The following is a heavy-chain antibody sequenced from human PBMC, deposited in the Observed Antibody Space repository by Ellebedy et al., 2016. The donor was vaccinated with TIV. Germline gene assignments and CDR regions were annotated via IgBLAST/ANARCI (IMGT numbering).Heavy chain of an antibody. D-gene: IGHD3-10*01. Sequence: AASVKVSCKASGYTFTNYYIHWVRQAPGQGLEWMGIINPSGGSRSYAQQFQGRVTMTRDTSTSTVYMELSSLRSEDTAVYYCARDQAGAYYYGSGSFSLGYLYMDVWGKGTTVTVSS. CDR3: ARDQAGAYYYGSGSFSLGYLYMDV. V-gene: IGHV1-46*01. J-gene: IGHJ6*03. CDR2: INPSGGSR. CDR1: GYTFTNYY.